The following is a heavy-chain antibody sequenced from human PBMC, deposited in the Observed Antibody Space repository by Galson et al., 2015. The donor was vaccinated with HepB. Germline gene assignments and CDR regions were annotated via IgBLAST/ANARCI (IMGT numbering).Heavy chain of an antibody. Sequence: SVKVSCKASGGTFSSYAISWVRRAPGQGLEWMGGIIPIFGTANYAQKFQGRVTITADESTSTAYMELSSLRSEDTAVYYCASLTSPSSWAFDYWGQGTLVTVSS. V-gene: IGHV1-69*13. CDR3: ASLTSPSSWAFDY. CDR1: GGTFSSYA. D-gene: IGHD6-13*01. CDR2: IIPIFGTA. J-gene: IGHJ4*02.